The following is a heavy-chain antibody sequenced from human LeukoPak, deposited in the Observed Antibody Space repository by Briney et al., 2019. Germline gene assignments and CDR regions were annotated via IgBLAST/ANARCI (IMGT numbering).Heavy chain of an antibody. CDR3: ARVTTTVAGPGWYFDY. Sequence: ASVKVSCKASGGTFSSYAISWVRQAPGQGLEWMGRIIPIFGIANYAQKFQGRVTITADKSTSTAYMEPSSLRSEDTAVYYCARVTTTVAGPGWYFDYWGQGTLVTVSS. CDR2: IIPIFGIA. D-gene: IGHD6-19*01. J-gene: IGHJ4*02. V-gene: IGHV1-69*04. CDR1: GGTFSSYA.